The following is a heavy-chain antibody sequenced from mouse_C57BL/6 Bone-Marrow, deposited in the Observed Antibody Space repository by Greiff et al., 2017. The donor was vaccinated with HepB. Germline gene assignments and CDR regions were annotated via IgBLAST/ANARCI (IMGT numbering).Heavy chain of an antibody. Sequence: EVHLVESGGGLVQPGGSLKLSCAASGFTFSDYYMYWVRQTPEKRLEWVAYISNGGGSTYYPDTVKGRFTISRDNAKNTLYLQMSRLKSEDTAMYYCARQAPYYGSSPSYAMDYWGQGTSVTVSS. D-gene: IGHD1-1*01. CDR2: ISNGGGST. V-gene: IGHV5-12*01. CDR1: GFTFSDYY. J-gene: IGHJ4*01. CDR3: ARQAPYYGSSPSYAMDY.